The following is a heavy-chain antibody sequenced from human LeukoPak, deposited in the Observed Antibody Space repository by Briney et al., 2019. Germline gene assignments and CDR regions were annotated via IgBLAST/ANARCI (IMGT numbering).Heavy chain of an antibody. CDR3: AGRTSVLGQFDP. J-gene: IGHJ5*02. Sequence: SETLSLTCTVSGGSICSYYWSWIRQPPGKGLEWIGYIYYSGSTNYNPSLKSRVTISVDTSKNQFSLKLSSVTAADTAVYYCAGRTSVLGQFDPWGQGTLVTVSS. CDR1: GGSICSYY. CDR2: IYYSGST. V-gene: IGHV4-59*08. D-gene: IGHD7-27*01.